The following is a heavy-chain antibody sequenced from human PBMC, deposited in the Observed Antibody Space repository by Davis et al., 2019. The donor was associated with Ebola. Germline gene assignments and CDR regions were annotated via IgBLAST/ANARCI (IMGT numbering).Heavy chain of an antibody. Sequence: PSETLSLTCAVYGGSFSGYYWSWIRQPPGKGLEWIGEINHSGSTNYNPSLKSRVTISVDTSKNQFSLKLSSVTAADTAVYYCARVITGTTRHSDYWGQGTLVTVSS. CDR2: INHSGST. J-gene: IGHJ4*02. CDR1: GGSFSGYY. CDR3: ARVITGTTRHSDY. V-gene: IGHV4-34*01. D-gene: IGHD1-7*01.